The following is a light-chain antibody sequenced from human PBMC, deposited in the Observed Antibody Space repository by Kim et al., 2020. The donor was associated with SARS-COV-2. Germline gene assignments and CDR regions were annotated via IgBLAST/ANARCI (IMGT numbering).Light chain of an antibody. Sequence: LSPGETATLPCRASQSVSSYLAWYQQKPGQAPRLLIYDASNRATGIPARFSGSGSGTDFTLTISSLEPEDFAVYYCQQRSNWPLTFGGGTKVDIK. V-gene: IGKV3-11*01. CDR2: DAS. J-gene: IGKJ4*01. CDR3: QQRSNWPLT. CDR1: QSVSSY.